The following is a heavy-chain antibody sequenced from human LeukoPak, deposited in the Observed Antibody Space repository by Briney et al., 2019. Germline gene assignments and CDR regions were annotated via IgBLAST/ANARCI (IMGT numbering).Heavy chain of an antibody. Sequence: GGSLRLSCAASGFTFGSYSMNWVRQAPGKGLEWVSSIGGGSRYIYYADPVKGRFTISRDNAKNSLYLQMNSLRAEDTAVYYCARDGSLISIAVSGQDYWGQGTLVTVSS. J-gene: IGHJ4*02. V-gene: IGHV3-21*01. D-gene: IGHD6-19*01. CDR1: GFTFGSYS. CDR2: IGGGSRYI. CDR3: ARDGSLISIAVSGQDY.